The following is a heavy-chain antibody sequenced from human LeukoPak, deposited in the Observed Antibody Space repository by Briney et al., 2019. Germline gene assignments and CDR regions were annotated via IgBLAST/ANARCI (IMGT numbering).Heavy chain of an antibody. Sequence: PSETLSLTCTVSGGSISSINYYWGWIRQPPGKGLERIGSIYYSGITYYNPSLKSRVTISVETSNNQFSLKLSSVTAADTAMYYCARLLIYCSSTSCHFDYWGQGTLVTVSS. D-gene: IGHD2-2*01. J-gene: IGHJ4*02. CDR3: ARLLIYCSSTSCHFDY. CDR2: IYYSGIT. V-gene: IGHV4-39*01. CDR1: GGSISSINYY.